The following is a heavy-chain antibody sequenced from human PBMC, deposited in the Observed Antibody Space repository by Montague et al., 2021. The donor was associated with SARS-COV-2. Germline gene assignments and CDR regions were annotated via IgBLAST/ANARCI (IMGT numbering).Heavy chain of an antibody. Sequence: SLRLSCAASGFSFSSRGMSWVRQVPGKGLEWVATVEQDGSESHYVDSVKSRFTISRDNAKSSAYLQMSSLRVEDTAVYFCARDHYGSEDYWGQGILVTVSS. V-gene: IGHV3-7*01. D-gene: IGHD3-10*01. CDR3: ARDHYGSEDY. CDR1: GFSFSSRG. J-gene: IGHJ4*02. CDR2: VEQDGSES.